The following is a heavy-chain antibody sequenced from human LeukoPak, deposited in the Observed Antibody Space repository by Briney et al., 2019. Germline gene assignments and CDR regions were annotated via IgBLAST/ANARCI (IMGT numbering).Heavy chain of an antibody. CDR1: GFTFSSYG. CDR3: AKDRYYYDSSSPPPTSMDV. J-gene: IGHJ6*02. CDR2: IWYDGSNK. V-gene: IGHV3-33*06. Sequence: GGSLRLSCAASGFTFSSYGMHWVRQAPGKGLEWVAVIWYDGSNKYYADSVKGRFTISRDNSKNTLYLQMNSLRAEDTAVYYCAKDRYYYDSSSPPPTSMDVWGQGTTVTVSS. D-gene: IGHD3-22*01.